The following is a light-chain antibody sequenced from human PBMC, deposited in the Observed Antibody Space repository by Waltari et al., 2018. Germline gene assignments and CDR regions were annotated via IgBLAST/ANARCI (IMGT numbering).Light chain of an antibody. CDR1: ITHVGAYDY. Sequence: QSALTQPPSASGSPGRSVPISCPGTITHVGAYDYVPWYQQHPGKAPKFIIYDVNKRPSGVPDRFSGSKSGNTASLTVSGLQAEDEADYYCSSYGGSNNFAVFGGGTKLTVL. CDR2: DVN. CDR3: SSYGGSNNFAV. V-gene: IGLV2-8*01. J-gene: IGLJ2*01.